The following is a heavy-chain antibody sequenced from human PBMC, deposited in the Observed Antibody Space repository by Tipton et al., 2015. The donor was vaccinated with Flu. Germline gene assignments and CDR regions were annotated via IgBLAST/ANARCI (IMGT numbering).Heavy chain of an antibody. CDR3: ATLLFRPAFDI. V-gene: IGHV4-39*07. CDR2: IYYSGST. J-gene: IGHJ3*02. D-gene: IGHD2-21*02. Sequence: TLSLTCTVSGGSISSSSYYWGWIRQPPGKGLEWIGSIYYSGSTYYNPSLKSRVTISVDTSKNQFSLKLSSVTAADTAVYYCATLLFRPAFDIWGQGTMATVSS. CDR1: GGSISSSSYY.